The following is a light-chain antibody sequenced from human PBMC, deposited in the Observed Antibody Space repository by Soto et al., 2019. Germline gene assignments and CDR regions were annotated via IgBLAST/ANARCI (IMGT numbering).Light chain of an antibody. CDR3: QQSYSTPYT. J-gene: IGKJ2*01. V-gene: IGKV1-39*01. CDR1: QSISSY. Sequence: DIQMTQSPSSLSASVGERVTITCRASQSISSYLNWYQQKPGKAPKLLIYDASSLQSGVPSRFSGNGSGTDFTLTISSLQPEDFATYYCQQSYSTPYTFGQGTKLEIK. CDR2: DAS.